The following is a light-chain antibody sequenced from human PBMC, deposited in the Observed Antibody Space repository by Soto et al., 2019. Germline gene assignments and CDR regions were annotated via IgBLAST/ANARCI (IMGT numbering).Light chain of an antibody. Sequence: QAAVTQEPSLTVSPGGTVTLTCGSSTGTVTSGHYPDWFHQKPGQAPRTLVYNTSDKHSWTPARFSGSLLGGKAALTLSGAQHEDEADFYCLLSYSGARVFGGGTKLTVL. V-gene: IGLV7-46*01. CDR1: TGTVTSGHY. J-gene: IGLJ3*02. CDR3: LLSYSGARV. CDR2: NTS.